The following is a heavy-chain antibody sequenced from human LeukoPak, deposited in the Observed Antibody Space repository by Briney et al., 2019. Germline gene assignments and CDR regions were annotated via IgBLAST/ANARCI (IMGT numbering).Heavy chain of an antibody. CDR1: GFTFSSYS. V-gene: IGHV3-48*04. J-gene: IGHJ3*02. CDR2: ISSSGSTI. CDR3: AREFAGRWFGELSAFDI. Sequence: PGGSLRLSCAASGFTFSSYSMNWVRQAPGKGLEWVSYISSSGSTIYYADSVKGRFTISRDNAKNSLYLQMNSLRGEDTAVYYCAREFAGRWFGELSAFDIWGQGTMVTVSS. D-gene: IGHD3-10*01.